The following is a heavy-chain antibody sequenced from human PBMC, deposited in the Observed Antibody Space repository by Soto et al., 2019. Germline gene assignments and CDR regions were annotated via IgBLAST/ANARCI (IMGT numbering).Heavy chain of an antibody. V-gene: IGHV1-3*01. D-gene: IGHD7-27*01. J-gene: IGHJ4*02. CDR3: ARDTGDGTFDF. CDR1: GYTFSSYA. Sequence: ASVKVSCKASGYTFSSYAMHWVRQAPGQRLEWMEWINAGYGNTKSSQKFQDRVTISRDTSASTAYMELTSLRSEDTAVYYCARDTGDGTFDFWGQGTLVTVSS. CDR2: INAGYGNT.